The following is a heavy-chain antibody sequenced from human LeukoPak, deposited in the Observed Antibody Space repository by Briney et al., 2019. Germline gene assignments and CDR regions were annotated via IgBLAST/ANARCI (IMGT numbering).Heavy chain of an antibody. V-gene: IGHV1-3*01. CDR3: ARSYCTNGVCPWYFDY. D-gene: IGHD2-8*01. J-gene: IGHJ4*02. CDR1: GYTFTSYA. Sequence: ASVKVSCKASGYTFTSYAMHWVRQAPGQRLEWMGWINAGNGNTKYSQKFQGRVTITRDTSASTVYMELSSLRSEDTAVYYCARSYCTNGVCPWYFDYWGQGTLVTVSS. CDR2: INAGNGNT.